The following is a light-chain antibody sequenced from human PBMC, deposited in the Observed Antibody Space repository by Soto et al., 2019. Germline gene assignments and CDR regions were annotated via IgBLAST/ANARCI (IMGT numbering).Light chain of an antibody. CDR2: DAS. V-gene: IGKV1-33*01. J-gene: IGKJ3*01. Sequence: DIQMTQSPSSLSASVGDRVTITCQASQDISNYLNWYQQKPGKAPKLLIYDASNLETGVPSRFSGSGSGTDFTFTNSSLQPEDISTYYCQQGITFGPGTKVDIK. CDR1: QDISNY. CDR3: QQGIT.